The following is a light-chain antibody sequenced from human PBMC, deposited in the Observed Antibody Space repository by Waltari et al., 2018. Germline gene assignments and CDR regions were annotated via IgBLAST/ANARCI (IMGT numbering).Light chain of an antibody. CDR2: EVS. Sequence: DVVMTQSPLSLPITPGQPAYISCRSSQSLVYSNGNTYLSWYQQKPGQPPRRLIYEVSNQDSGVPDRFSGSGAGTDFTLKISRVEAEDVGVYYCGQGTHLPFTFGPGTKLDIK. J-gene: IGKJ3*01. V-gene: IGKV2-30*01. CDR1: QSLVYSNGNTY. CDR3: GQGTHLPFT.